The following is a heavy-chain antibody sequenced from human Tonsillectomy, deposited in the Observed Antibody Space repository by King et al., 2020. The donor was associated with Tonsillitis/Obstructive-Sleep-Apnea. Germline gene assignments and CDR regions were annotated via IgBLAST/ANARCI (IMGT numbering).Heavy chain of an antibody. Sequence: VPLQESGPGLVKPSETLSLTCTVSGGSISSYYWSWIRQPPGKGLEWIGYIYYSGSTKYNPSLKSRVTISVDTSKNQFSLKLSSVTAADTAVYYCAREGAYPAPYYFDYWGQGTLVTVSS. CDR2: IYYSGST. J-gene: IGHJ4*02. D-gene: IGHD2-2*01. CDR1: GGSISSYY. V-gene: IGHV4-59*01. CDR3: AREGAYPAPYYFDY.